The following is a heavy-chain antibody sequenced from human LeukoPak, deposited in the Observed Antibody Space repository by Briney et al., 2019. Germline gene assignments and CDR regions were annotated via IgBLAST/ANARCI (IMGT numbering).Heavy chain of an antibody. CDR1: GFIVSSDY. CDR3: ARHDWFDP. J-gene: IGHJ5*02. Sequence: GGSLRLSCAASGFIVSSDYMSWVRQAPGKGLEWVSVIYSGGNTYYADSVKGRFTMSRDKSKNTIYLLMNSLRAEDTAVYYCARHDWFDPWGRGTLVTVSS. CDR2: IYSGGNT. V-gene: IGHV3-66*04.